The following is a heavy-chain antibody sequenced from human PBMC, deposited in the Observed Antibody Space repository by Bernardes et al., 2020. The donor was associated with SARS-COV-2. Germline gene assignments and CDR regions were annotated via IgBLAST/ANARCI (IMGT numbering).Heavy chain of an antibody. D-gene: IGHD3-10*02. V-gene: IGHV4-59*01. CDR3: ARVRTMIVPDYVDT. CDR1: GGSITNDY. CDR2: IYYSGNT. Sequence: SETLSLTCTVSGGSITNDYWSWIRQPPGKGLEWIGYIYYSGNTDYSPSLKSRVTISADTSKNQFSLKLSSVTAADTAVYYCARVRTMIVPDYVDTWGQGTLVTVS. J-gene: IGHJ5*02.